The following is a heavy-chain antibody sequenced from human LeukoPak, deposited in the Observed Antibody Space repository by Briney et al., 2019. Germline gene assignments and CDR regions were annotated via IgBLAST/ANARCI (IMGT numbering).Heavy chain of an antibody. Sequence: PSETLSLTCTVSGASVRSHYWSWIRQPPGKGLEWIGYVSYSGGTNYNPSLKSRVTISLDTSNDQFSLRLNSVTAADTAVYYCARLSTYYDVWSPLDYWGQGTLVTVSS. CDR3: ARLSTYYDVWSPLDY. D-gene: IGHD3-3*01. CDR2: VSYSGGT. CDR1: GASVRSHY. J-gene: IGHJ4*02. V-gene: IGHV4-59*02.